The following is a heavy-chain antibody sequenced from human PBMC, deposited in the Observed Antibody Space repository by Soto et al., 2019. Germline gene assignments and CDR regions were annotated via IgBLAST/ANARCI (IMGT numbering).Heavy chain of an antibody. CDR2: IYSSGST. J-gene: IGHJ5*02. V-gene: IGHV4-4*07. CDR1: GGAINSYY. Sequence: PSGTLSLTCTVSGGAINSYYWTWIRQPAGKGLEWIGRIYSSGSTKYNPSLQSRVTMSLDTSKNQFSLRLTSVTAADTAVYYCARGQRFSDWFDPWGQGTLVTVSS. D-gene: IGHD3-3*01. CDR3: ARGQRFSDWFDP.